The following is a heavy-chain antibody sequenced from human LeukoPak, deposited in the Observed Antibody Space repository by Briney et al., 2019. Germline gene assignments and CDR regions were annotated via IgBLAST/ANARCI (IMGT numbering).Heavy chain of an antibody. V-gene: IGHV4-59*01. Sequence: SETLSLTCTVSGGSISSYYWSWIRQPPGKGLEWIGYIYYSGSTNYNPSLKSRVTISVDTSKNQFSLKLSSVTAADTAVYYCARDRSAAAGGWFVWFDPWGQGTLVTVSS. CDR1: GGSISSYY. D-gene: IGHD6-13*01. CDR3: ARDRSAAAGGWFVWFDP. J-gene: IGHJ5*02. CDR2: IYYSGST.